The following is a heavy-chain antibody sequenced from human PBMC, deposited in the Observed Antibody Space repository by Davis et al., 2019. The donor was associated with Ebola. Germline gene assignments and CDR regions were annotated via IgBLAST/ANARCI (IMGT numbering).Heavy chain of an antibody. D-gene: IGHD2-8*01. CDR1: GFTFSNYA. V-gene: IGHV3-23*01. CDR3: AEGGTNNFLGAN. CDR2: ISASGADI. Sequence: PGGSLRLSCAASGFTFSNYAMSWVRQAPGEGLEWVSGISASGADIKYADSVKGRFSIPRDNSKNTLYLQMDSLRAEDTAVFYCAEGGTNNFLGANWGQGTLVTVSS. J-gene: IGHJ4*02.